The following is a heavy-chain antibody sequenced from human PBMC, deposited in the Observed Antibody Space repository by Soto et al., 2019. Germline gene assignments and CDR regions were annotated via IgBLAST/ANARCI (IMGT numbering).Heavy chain of an antibody. CDR3: VRSGARFIWNAKNDVLDV. Sequence: GGSLRLSCVASGFNFYTHGMHWVRQAPGKGLEWLAVISYDGHQKHCVESVQGQCTVSRDNSKNTAYLQMDRLRPEDTAIYYCVRSGARFIWNAKNDVLDVWGLGTMVTVSS. CDR1: GFNFYTHG. CDR2: ISYDGHQK. D-gene: IGHD1-1*01. V-gene: IGHV3-30*06. J-gene: IGHJ3*01.